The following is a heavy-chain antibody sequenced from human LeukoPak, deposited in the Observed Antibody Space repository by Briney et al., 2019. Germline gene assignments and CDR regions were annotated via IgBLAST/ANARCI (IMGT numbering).Heavy chain of an antibody. J-gene: IGHJ4*02. CDR2: IYPGDSDT. CDR3: ATEGRNTGLAPAY. D-gene: IGHD6-13*01. Sequence: PGESLKISFKGSAYIFTTYWIAWVRQMPGKGLEWMGMIYPGDSDTRYSPSFQGHITISVDKSINTAYLQWSSLKASDTAMYYCATEGRNTGLAPAYWGQGTLVTVSS. V-gene: IGHV5-51*01. CDR1: AYIFTTYW.